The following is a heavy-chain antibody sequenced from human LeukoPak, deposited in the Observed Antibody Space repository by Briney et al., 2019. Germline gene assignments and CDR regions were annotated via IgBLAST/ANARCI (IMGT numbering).Heavy chain of an antibody. CDR3: ARVKAFHDFWSGYYGYWFDP. CDR2: IYYSGST. Sequence: SETLSLTCTVSGGSISSGGYYWSWIRQHPGKGLEWIGYIYYSGSTYYNPSLKSRVTISVDTSKNQFSLKLSSVTAVDTAVYYCARVKAFHDFWSGYYGYWFDPWGQGTLVTVSS. D-gene: IGHD3-3*01. CDR1: GGSISSGGYY. V-gene: IGHV4-31*03. J-gene: IGHJ5*02.